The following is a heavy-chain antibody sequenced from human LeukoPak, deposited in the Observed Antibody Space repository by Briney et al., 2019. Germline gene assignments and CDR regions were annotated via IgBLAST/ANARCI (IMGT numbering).Heavy chain of an antibody. V-gene: IGHV3-21*01. D-gene: IGHD2-2*01. Sequence: GGSLRLSCAASGFTFSSYSINWVRQAPGKGLEWVSSISSSSSYIYYADSVKGRFTISRDNAKNSLYLQMNSLRAEDTAVYYCARLRCSSTSCYFYYYYYGMDVWGQGTTVTVSS. J-gene: IGHJ6*02. CDR2: ISSSSSYI. CDR3: ARLRCSSTSCYFYYYYYGMDV. CDR1: GFTFSSYS.